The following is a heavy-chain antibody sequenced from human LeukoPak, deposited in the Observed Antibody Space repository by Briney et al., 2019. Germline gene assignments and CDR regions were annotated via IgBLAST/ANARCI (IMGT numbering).Heavy chain of an antibody. J-gene: IGHJ4*02. CDR2: MSTSGNTK. V-gene: IGHV3-30-3*01. CDR3: VRDPILRLPDYFDS. CDR1: GFIFTNFP. Sequence: GGSLRLSCAASGFIFTNFPVHWVRQTPDKRLECVAVMSTSGNTKYYADSVRGRFTVSRDNSKDTIYLQMSSLRVEDTAVYYCVRDPILRLPDYFDSWGQGTLVTVSS.